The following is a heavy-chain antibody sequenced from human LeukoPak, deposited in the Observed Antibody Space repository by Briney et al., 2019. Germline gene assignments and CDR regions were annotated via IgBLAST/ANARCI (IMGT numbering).Heavy chain of an antibody. D-gene: IGHD2-2*01. CDR2: ISAYNGNT. Sequence: ASVKVSCKASGYTFTSYGISWVRQAPGQGLEWMGWISAYNGNTNYAQKLQGRVTMTTDTSTSTAYMELSSLRSEDTAVYYCASRYCSSTSCYQGKYYYYYMDVWGKGTTVTVSS. CDR3: ASRYCSSTSCYQGKYYYYYMDV. V-gene: IGHV1-18*01. J-gene: IGHJ6*03. CDR1: GYTFTSYG.